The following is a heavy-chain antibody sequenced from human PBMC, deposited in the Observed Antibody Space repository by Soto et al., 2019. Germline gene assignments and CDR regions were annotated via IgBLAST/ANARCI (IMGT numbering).Heavy chain of an antibody. CDR1: GLSIGSSSYY. CDR3: AMGATTVVRFDY. D-gene: IGHD1-26*01. Sequence: SALLSLPCPVSGLSIGSSSYYWGWIRQPPGKGLEWIGSIYYSGSTYYNPSLKSRVTISVDTSKNQFSLKLSSVTAADTAVYYCAMGATTVVRFDYWGPGTLVTVSS. V-gene: IGHV4-39*01. CDR2: IYYSGST. J-gene: IGHJ4*02.